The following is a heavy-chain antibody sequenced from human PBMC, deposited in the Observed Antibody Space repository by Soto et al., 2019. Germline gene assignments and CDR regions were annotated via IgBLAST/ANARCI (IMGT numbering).Heavy chain of an antibody. CDR2: INPNSGGT. J-gene: IGHJ3*02. CDR1: GYTFTGYY. Sequence: ASVKVSCKASGYTFTGYYMHWVRQAPGQGLEWMGWINPNSGGTNYAQKFQGWVTMTRDTSISTAYMELSRLRSDDPAVYYCATLAARLDAFDIWGQGTMVTVSS. CDR3: ATLAARLDAFDI. V-gene: IGHV1-2*04. D-gene: IGHD6-6*01.